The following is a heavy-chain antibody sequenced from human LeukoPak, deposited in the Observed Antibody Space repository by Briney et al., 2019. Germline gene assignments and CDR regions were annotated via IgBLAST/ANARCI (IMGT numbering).Heavy chain of an antibody. V-gene: IGHV4-39*01. CDR3: ARQLGAYSYPFDI. J-gene: IGHJ3*02. D-gene: IGHD3-16*01. Sequence: SETLSLTCTVSGGSISSSSYYWGWIRQPPGKGLEWTGSIYFTGTTLYNPSLTSRVTISVDTSKNQFSLRLNSVTAADTAVYYCARQLGAYSYPFDIWGQGTKVTVSS. CDR2: IYFTGTT. CDR1: GGSISSSSYY.